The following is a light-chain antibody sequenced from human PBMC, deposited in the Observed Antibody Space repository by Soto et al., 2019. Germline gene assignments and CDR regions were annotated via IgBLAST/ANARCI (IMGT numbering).Light chain of an antibody. CDR3: QQGFDWLKIT. V-gene: IGKV3-11*01. CDR2: AAS. CDR1: QSVSNH. Sequence: AKEPRSREESGSRSCTDSQSVSNHLAWYQQKPGQAPRLLASAASNRATGIPARFSVSGSGTDFTLTICSLEPEDFGVFCCQQGFDWLKITVRQGTQLDI. J-gene: IGKJ5*01.